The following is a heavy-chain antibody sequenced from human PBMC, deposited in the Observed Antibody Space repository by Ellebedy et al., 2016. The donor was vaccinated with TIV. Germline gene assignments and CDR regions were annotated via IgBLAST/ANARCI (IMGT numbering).Heavy chain of an antibody. D-gene: IGHD4-11*01. V-gene: IGHV3-21*01. J-gene: IGHJ4*02. CDR3: ARGYDYTNYPGDY. Sequence: SVKGRFTISRDNAKNSLYLQMNSLRAEDTALYYCARGYDYTNYPGDYWGQGTLVTVSS.